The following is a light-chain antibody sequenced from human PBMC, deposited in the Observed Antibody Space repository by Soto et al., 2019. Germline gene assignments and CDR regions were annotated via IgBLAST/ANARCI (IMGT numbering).Light chain of an antibody. CDR3: SSFTNTITRYA. Sequence: QSALTQPASVSGSPGQSITISCTGTSSDVGGYNYVSWFQHHPGKAPKLIIYEVSYRPSGVSNRFSGSKSGDTASLTISGLQAGGEADYYCSSFTNTITRYAFGTGTKVTVL. J-gene: IGLJ1*01. V-gene: IGLV2-14*01. CDR1: SSDVGGYNY. CDR2: EVS.